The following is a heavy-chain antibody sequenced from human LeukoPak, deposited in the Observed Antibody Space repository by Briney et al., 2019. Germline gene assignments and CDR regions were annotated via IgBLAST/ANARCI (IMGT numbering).Heavy chain of an antibody. CDR2: ISGSGGST. D-gene: IGHD5-12*01. CDR1: GFTFSSYA. V-gene: IGHV3-23*01. CDR3: ARSEVDIVATVCFDY. J-gene: IGHJ4*02. Sequence: GGSLRLSCAAYGFTFSSYAMSWVRQAPGKGLEWASAISGSGGSTYYADSVEGRFTISRDNSKNTLYLQMNSLRAEDTAVYYCARSEVDIVATVCFDYWGQGALVTVSS.